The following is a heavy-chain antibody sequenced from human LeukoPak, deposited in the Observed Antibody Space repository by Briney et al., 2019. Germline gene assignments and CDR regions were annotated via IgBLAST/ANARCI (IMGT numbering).Heavy chain of an antibody. J-gene: IGHJ4*02. Sequence: GGSLRLSCAASGFTFSSYAMSWVRQAPGKGLEWVSTISGRGGSTYYADSVKGRFTISRDNSKNTLYLQTNSLRAEDTAGYYCAKHWNYDILTGYSPHFDYWGQGTLVTVSS. CDR3: AKHWNYDILTGYSPHFDY. CDR1: GFTFSSYA. V-gene: IGHV3-23*01. D-gene: IGHD3-9*01. CDR2: ISGRGGST.